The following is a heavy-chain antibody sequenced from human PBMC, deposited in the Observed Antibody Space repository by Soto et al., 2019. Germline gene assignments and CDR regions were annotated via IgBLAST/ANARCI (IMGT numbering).Heavy chain of an antibody. CDR3: ARDGGNSTGRAGSIMLEVFDV. CDR1: RFSVTDNKY. D-gene: IGHD3-16*01. CDR2: IYHGGTT. J-gene: IGHJ3*01. V-gene: IGHV4-4*02. Sequence: QVQLQESGPGLVKPSGTLSLTCTVSRFSVTDNKYWSWVRQSPGKPLEWIGEIYHGGTTYYNPSLVSRASIQMNKSKNQIPRILTPLPAAETAFYYCARDGGNSTGRAGSIMLEVFDVWVQGTWVTVCS.